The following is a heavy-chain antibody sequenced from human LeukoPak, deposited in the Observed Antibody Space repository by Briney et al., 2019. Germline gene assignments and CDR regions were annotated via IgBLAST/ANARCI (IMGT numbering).Heavy chain of an antibody. D-gene: IGHD6-19*01. Sequence: ASVKVSCKASGYTFTSYGISWVRQAPGHGLKWMGWISAYNGNTNYAQKLQGRVTMTTDTSTSTAYMELRSLRSDDTAVYYCARVAGIAVAGTADYWGQGTLVTVSS. CDR3: ARVAGIAVAGTADY. J-gene: IGHJ4*02. CDR1: GYTFTSYG. CDR2: ISAYNGNT. V-gene: IGHV1-18*01.